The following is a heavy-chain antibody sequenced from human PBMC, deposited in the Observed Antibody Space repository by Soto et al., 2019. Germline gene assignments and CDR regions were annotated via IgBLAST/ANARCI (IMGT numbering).Heavy chain of an antibody. CDR3: ARAGMDYDYVWGSYRYIPYFDY. V-gene: IGHV3-33*08. CDR2: IWYDGSNK. Sequence: GGSLRLSCAASGFTFSTYWMHWVRQAPGKGLEWVAVIWYDGSNKYYADSVKGRFTISRDNSKNTLYLQMNSLRAEDTAVYYCARAGMDYDYVWGSYRYIPYFDYWGQGTLVTVSS. CDR1: GFTFSTYW. J-gene: IGHJ4*02. D-gene: IGHD3-16*02.